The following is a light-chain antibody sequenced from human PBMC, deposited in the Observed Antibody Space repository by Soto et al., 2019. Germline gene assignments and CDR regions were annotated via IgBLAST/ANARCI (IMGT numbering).Light chain of an antibody. Sequence: QSALTQPASVSGSPGQSITISCTGTSSDVGGYNYVSWYQQHPGKAPKLMIYEVSNRPSGVSNRFSGSKSGNTASLPISGLQAEDEDDYYCSSYTSSSPLGLGTGTKLPV. CDR2: EVS. CDR3: SSYTSSSPLG. J-gene: IGLJ1*01. V-gene: IGLV2-14*01. CDR1: SSDVGGYNY.